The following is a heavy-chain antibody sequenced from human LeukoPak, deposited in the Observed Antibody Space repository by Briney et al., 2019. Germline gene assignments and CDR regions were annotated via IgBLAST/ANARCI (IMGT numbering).Heavy chain of an antibody. D-gene: IGHD2-15*01. CDR2: SSGYNGNT. CDR3: ARGNYCSGGSCYDGVFDY. J-gene: IGHJ4*02. V-gene: IGHV1-18*01. Sequence: ASVKVSCKASGYTFTSYGISWVRQAPGQGLEWMGWSSGYNGNTNYAQKLQGRVTMTTDTSTSTAYMELRSLRSDDTAVYYCARGNYCSGGSCYDGVFDYWGQGTLVTVSS. CDR1: GYTFTSYG.